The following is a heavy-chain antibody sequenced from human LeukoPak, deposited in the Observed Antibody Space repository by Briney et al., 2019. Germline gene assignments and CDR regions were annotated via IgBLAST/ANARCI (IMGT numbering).Heavy chain of an antibody. V-gene: IGHV3-20*04. J-gene: IGHJ4*02. Sequence: GGSLRLSCAASGFTFDDYGMSWVRQAPGKGLEWVSGINWNGGSTGYADSVKGRFTISRDNAKNSLYLQMNSLRAEDTALYYCARVRRIYSSSWYYFDYWGQGTLVTVSS. CDR2: INWNGGST. D-gene: IGHD6-13*01. CDR3: ARVRRIYSSSWYYFDY. CDR1: GFTFDDYG.